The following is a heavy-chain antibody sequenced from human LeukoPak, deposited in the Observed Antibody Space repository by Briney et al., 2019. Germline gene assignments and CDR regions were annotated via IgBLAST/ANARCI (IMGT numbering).Heavy chain of an antibody. V-gene: IGHV4-59*08. Sequence: SETLSLTCTVSGGSISSYYWSWIRQPPGKGLEWIGYIYYSGSTSYNPSLKSRVTISADTSKHQFSLKLNSVTATDTAVYYCARHLTATNFPFDYWGQGTLVTVCS. J-gene: IGHJ4*02. CDR2: IYYSGST. CDR3: ARHLTATNFPFDY. D-gene: IGHD2-15*01. CDR1: GGSISSYY.